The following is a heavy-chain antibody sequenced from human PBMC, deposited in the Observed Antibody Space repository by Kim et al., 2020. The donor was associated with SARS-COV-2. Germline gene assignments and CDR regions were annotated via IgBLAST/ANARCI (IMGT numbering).Heavy chain of an antibody. CDR1: GVSISSSSYY. Sequence: SETLSLTCTVSGVSISSSSYYWGWIRQPPGKGLVWIVSIYYSGITYSNSFLKSRITITVDTSKNQFPLKLSPVTAADTAVYYCARASVLRYFDWLSDWYFDLWGRGTLVTVSS. CDR3: ARASVLRYFDWLSDWYFDL. J-gene: IGHJ2*01. V-gene: IGHV4-39*06. CDR2: IYYSGIT. D-gene: IGHD3-9*01.